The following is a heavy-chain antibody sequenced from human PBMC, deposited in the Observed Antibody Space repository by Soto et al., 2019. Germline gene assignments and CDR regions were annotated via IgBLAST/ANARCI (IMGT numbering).Heavy chain of an antibody. D-gene: IGHD2-2*01. V-gene: IGHV3-23*01. Sequence: EVQLLESGGGLVQPGGSLRLSCAASGFTFSSYAMTWVRQAPGKGLEWVSGISASATATSYAATYYAASVKGRFTISKDSSNSTLHLQMNDLRAEDTAVYYCAKTRSASYYFDYWGQGTLVTVSS. J-gene: IGHJ4*02. CDR2: ISASATATSYAAT. CDR1: GFTFSSYA. CDR3: AKTRSASYYFDY.